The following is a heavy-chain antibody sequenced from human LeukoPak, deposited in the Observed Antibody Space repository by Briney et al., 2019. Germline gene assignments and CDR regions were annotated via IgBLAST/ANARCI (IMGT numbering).Heavy chain of an antibody. Sequence: SQTLSLTCAISGDGVSNNSAVWNWIRQSPSRGLEWLGRTYYRSKWYNDYGASVKSRITVNPDTSKNQFSLPLNSVTPEDTAVYYCVRSQYWRFDDWGQGTLVTVSS. V-gene: IGHV6-1*01. J-gene: IGHJ4*02. CDR2: TYYRSKWYN. D-gene: IGHD2-8*02. CDR3: VRSQYWRFDD. CDR1: GDGVSNNSAV.